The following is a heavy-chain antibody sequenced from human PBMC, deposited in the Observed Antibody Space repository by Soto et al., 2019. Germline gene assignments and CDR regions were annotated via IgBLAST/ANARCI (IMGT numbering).Heavy chain of an antibody. D-gene: IGHD2-21*02. CDR2: ITGSGGST. CDR1: GIIFSAFA. J-gene: IGHJ4*02. V-gene: IGHV3-23*01. CDR3: AKDAVYGDGLWLAGN. Sequence: GGSLRLSCSASGIIFSAFAMSWVRQPPGTGLEWISGITGSGGSTNYADSVKGRFTISRDNSKNTLYLQMNSLRAEDTAIYYCAKDAVYGDGLWLAGNWGQGTLVTVSS.